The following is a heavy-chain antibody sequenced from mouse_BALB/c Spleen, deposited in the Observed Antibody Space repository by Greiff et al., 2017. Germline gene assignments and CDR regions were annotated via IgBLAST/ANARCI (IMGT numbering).Heavy chain of an antibody. J-gene: IGHJ3*01. CDR3: TRSYEGVFAY. CDR1: GYTFTSYY. D-gene: IGHD1-1*01. V-gene: IGHV1S81*02. Sequence: VQLQQSGAELVKPGASVKLSCKASGYTFTSYYMYWVKQRPGQGLEWIGEINPSNGGTNFNEKFKSKATLTVDKSSSTAYMQLSSLTSEDSAVYYCTRSYEGVFAYWGQGTLVTVSA. CDR2: INPSNGGT.